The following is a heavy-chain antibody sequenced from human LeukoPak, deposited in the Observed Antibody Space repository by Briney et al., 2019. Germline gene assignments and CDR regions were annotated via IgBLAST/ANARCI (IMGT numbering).Heavy chain of an antibody. D-gene: IGHD2-15*01. J-gene: IGHJ4*02. CDR1: GFTFSSYE. V-gene: IGHV3-48*03. CDR3: ARDSTQPGPVVVAATYAGFDY. Sequence: PGGSLRLSCAASGFTFSSYEMNWVRQAPGKGLEWVSYISSSGSTIYYADSVKGRFTISRDNAKNSLYLQMNSLRAEDTALYYCARDSTQPGPVVVAATYAGFDYWGQGTLVTVSS. CDR2: ISSSGSTI.